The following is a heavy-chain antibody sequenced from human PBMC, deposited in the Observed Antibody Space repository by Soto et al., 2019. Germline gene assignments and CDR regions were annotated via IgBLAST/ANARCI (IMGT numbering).Heavy chain of an antibody. Sequence: ASVKVSCKASGYTFTSYGISWVRQAPGQGLEWMGWISAYNGNTNYAQKLQGRVTMTTDTSTSTAYMELRSLRSDDTAVYYCARGQENGSGSYYNPYYFAYWGQGTLVTVSS. CDR3: ARGQENGSGSYYNPYYFAY. D-gene: IGHD3-10*01. V-gene: IGHV1-18*01. CDR1: GYTFTSYG. CDR2: ISAYNGNT. J-gene: IGHJ4*02.